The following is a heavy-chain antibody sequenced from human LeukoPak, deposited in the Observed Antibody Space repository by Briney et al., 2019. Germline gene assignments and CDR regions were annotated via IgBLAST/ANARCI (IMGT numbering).Heavy chain of an antibody. CDR3: AREDCSGGSCYHD. V-gene: IGHV4-59*12. D-gene: IGHD2-15*01. CDR2: IYYSGST. CDR1: GGSISSYY. Sequence: SETLSLTCTVSGGSISSYYWSWIRQPPGKGLEWIGYIYYSGSTNYNPSLKSRVTISVDTSKNQFSLKLSSVTAADTAVYYCAREDCSGGSCYHDWGQGTLVTVSS. J-gene: IGHJ4*02.